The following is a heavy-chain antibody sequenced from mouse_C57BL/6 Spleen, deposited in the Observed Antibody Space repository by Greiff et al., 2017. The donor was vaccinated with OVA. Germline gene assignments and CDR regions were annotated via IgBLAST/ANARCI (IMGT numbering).Heavy chain of an antibody. J-gene: IGHJ4*01. CDR3: ARRDYDVRDYAMDY. D-gene: IGHD2-4*01. CDR1: GYSITSGYY. CDR2: ISYDGSN. Sequence: VQLKESGPGLVKPSQSLSLTCSVTGYSITSGYYWNWIRQFPGNKLEWMGYISYDGSNNYNPSLKNRISITRDTSKNQFFLKLNSVTTEDTATYYCARRDYDVRDYAMDYWGQGTSVTVSS. V-gene: IGHV3-6*01.